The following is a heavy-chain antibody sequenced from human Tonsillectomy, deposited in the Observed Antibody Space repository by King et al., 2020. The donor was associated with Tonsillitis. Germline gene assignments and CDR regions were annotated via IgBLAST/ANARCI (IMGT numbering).Heavy chain of an antibody. Sequence: QLVQSGAEVKKPGASVKVSCKASGDTFTGYYIHWVRQAPGQGLEWMGWINPNSGGTHYAQNFQGRVTMTGDTSISTCYMELTRLRSDDTAVYYCATVRWIHLWHHFDYWGQGSLVTVSS. D-gene: IGHD5-18*01. CDR3: ATVRWIHLWHHFDY. V-gene: IGHV1-2*02. CDR1: GDTFTGYY. CDR2: INPNSGGT. J-gene: IGHJ4*02.